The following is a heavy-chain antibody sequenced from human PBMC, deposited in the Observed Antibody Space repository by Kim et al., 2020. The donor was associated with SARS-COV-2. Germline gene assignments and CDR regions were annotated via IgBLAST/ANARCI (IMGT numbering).Heavy chain of an antibody. V-gene: IGHV3-30*18. CDR2: ISYDGSNK. CDR3: AKDPACSGGSCYQRRSLGYFDL. D-gene: IGHD2-15*01. J-gene: IGHJ2*01. CDR1: GFTFSSYG. Sequence: GGSLRLSCAASGFTFSSYGMHWVRQAPGKGLEWVAVISYDGSNKYYADSVKGRFTISRDNSKNTLYLQMNSLRAEDTAVYYCAKDPACSGGSCYQRRSLGYFDLWGRGTLVTVSS.